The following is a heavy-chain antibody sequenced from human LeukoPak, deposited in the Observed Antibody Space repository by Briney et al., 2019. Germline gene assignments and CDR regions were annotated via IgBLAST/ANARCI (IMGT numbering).Heavy chain of an antibody. CDR2: IYYSGST. Sequence: SETLSLTCTVSGGSVSSGGYYWSWIRQPPGKGLEWIGYIYYSGSTTYNPSLKSRVTISVDTSKNQFSLKLSSVTAADTAVYCCARATYYYDSSGSYVRYYFDYWGQGTLVTVSS. V-gene: IGHV4-61*08. J-gene: IGHJ4*02. CDR3: ARATYYYDSSGSYVRYYFDY. CDR1: GGSVSSGGYY. D-gene: IGHD3-22*01.